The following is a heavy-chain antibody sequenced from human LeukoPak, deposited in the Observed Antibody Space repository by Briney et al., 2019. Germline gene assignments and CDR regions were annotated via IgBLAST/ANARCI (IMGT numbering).Heavy chain of an antibody. CDR1: GGSISSYY. V-gene: IGHV4-59*01. D-gene: IGHD3-10*01. Sequence: SETLSLTCTVSGGSISSYYGSWIRQPPGKGREWIGYIYYSGSTNYNPSLKGRVTISVATSKTQFSLKLSSVTAADPAVYYCARVSLGADSLLWFGEFAFDYWGQGTLVTVSS. J-gene: IGHJ4*02. CDR2: IYYSGST. CDR3: ARVSLGADSLLWFGEFAFDY.